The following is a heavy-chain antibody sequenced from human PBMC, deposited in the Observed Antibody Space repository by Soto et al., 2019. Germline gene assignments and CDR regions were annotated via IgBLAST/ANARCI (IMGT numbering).Heavy chain of an antibody. V-gene: IGHV1-18*01. CDR2: ISAYNGNT. CDR1: GYRFTSNG. J-gene: IGHJ4*02. CDR3: VVAAQPYYFDY. Sequence: ASVKVSCEACGYRFTSNGISWVRQAPGQGLEWMGWISAYNGNTNYAQKLQGRVTMTTDTSTSTAYMELRSLRSDDTAVYYCVVAAQPYYFDYWGQGTLVTVSS. D-gene: IGHD2-15*01.